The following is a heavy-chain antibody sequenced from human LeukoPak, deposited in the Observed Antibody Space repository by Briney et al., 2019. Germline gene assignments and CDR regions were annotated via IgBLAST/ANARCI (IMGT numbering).Heavy chain of an antibody. J-gene: IGHJ6*03. D-gene: IGHD6-13*01. CDR3: ARDLGSSWYLHYYYYMDV. CDR2: TNWNGGST. Sequence: GGSLRLSCAASGFTFDDYGVSWVRQAPGKGLEWVSGTNWNGGSTGYADSVKGRFTISRDNAKNSLYLQMNSLRAEDTALYYCARDLGSSWYLHYYYYMDVWGKGTTVTVSS. CDR1: GFTFDDYG. V-gene: IGHV3-20*04.